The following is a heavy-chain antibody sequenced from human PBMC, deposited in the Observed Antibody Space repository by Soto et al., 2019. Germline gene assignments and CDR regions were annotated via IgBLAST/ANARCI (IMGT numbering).Heavy chain of an antibody. Sequence: ASVKVSCKASGYTFPSYGITWVRQAPGQWLEWMGWISAYNGNTNYVQKFLGRVSMTTDTSTSTAYMELRSLRYDDTAMYYCARDKELGGAFDIWGQGTMVTVSS. CDR3: ARDKELGGAFDI. V-gene: IGHV1-18*01. CDR1: GYTFPSYG. D-gene: IGHD3-10*01. J-gene: IGHJ3*02. CDR2: ISAYNGNT.